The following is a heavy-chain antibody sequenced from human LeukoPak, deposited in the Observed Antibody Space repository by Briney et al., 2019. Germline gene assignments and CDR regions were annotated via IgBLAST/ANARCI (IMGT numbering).Heavy chain of an antibody. CDR1: GYTFTSYD. J-gene: IGHJ4*02. V-gene: IGHV1-8*01. CDR2: MNPNSGYT. Sequence: GASVKVSCKASGYTFTSYDINWVRQATGQGLEWMGWMNPNSGYTGYAQKFQGRVTMTRNTSITTAYMELSSLRSADTAVYYCAMRPYNWNDDGNIDYWGQGTLATVSS. D-gene: IGHD1-20*01. CDR3: AMRPYNWNDDGNIDY.